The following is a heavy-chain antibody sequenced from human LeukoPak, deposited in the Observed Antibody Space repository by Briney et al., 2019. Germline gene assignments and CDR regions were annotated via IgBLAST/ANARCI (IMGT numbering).Heavy chain of an antibody. V-gene: IGHV4-34*01. Sequence: SETMSPTCAVYGGSFSGYYWSWIRQPPGKGLEWIGEINHSGSTNYNPSLKSRVTISVDTSKNQFSLKLSSVTAADTAVYYCARARYGPDYWGQGTVVTVSS. D-gene: IGHD4-17*01. CDR2: INHSGST. J-gene: IGHJ4*02. CDR1: GGSFSGYY. CDR3: ARARYGPDY.